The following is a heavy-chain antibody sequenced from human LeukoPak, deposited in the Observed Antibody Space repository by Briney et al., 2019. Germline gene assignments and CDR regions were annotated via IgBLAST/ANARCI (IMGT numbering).Heavy chain of an antibody. CDR1: GFTFSDYS. D-gene: IGHD4-17*01. Sequence: GGSLRLSCAASGFTFSDYSMNWVRQAPGKGLEWVSSISSSSSHIYSADSVKGRFTISRDNAKNSLYLQMNSLRAEDTAVYYCARHDPHGDYGPHFDYWGQGTLATVSS. CDR2: ISSSSSHI. V-gene: IGHV3-21*01. CDR3: ARHDPHGDYGPHFDY. J-gene: IGHJ4*02.